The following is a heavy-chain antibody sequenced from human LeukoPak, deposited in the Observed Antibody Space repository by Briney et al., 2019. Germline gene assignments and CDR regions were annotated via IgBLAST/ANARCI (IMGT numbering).Heavy chain of an antibody. CDR2: INPNSGGT. CDR1: GYTFTGYY. D-gene: IGHD4-17*01. CDR3: ARDEDYGDYGPFDY. J-gene: IGHJ4*02. Sequence: ASVKVSCKSSGYTFTGYYMHWVRQAPGQGLEWMGWINPNSGGTNYAQKFQGRVTMSRDTSISTVYMELSRLRSDDTAVYYCARDEDYGDYGPFDYWGQGTLVTVSS. V-gene: IGHV1-2*02.